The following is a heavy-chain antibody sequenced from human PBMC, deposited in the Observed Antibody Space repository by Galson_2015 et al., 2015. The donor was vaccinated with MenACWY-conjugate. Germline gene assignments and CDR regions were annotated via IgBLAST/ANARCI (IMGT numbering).Heavy chain of an antibody. CDR1: GYSFTSYW. CDR2: IDPSDSYT. D-gene: IGHD2-2*01. CDR3: ARAQPEDYCTTTSCYYMDV. J-gene: IGHJ6*03. V-gene: IGHV5-10-1*01. Sequence: QSGAEVKKPGESLRISCKGSGYSFTSYWISWVRQMPGKGLEWMGRIDPSDSYTNYSPSFQGHVTISADKSISTAYLQWSSLKASDTAIYYCARAQPEDYCTTTSCYYMDVWGKGTTVTVSS.